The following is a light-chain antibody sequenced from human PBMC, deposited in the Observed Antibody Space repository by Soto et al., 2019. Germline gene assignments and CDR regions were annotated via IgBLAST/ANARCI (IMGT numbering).Light chain of an antibody. J-gene: IGLJ2*01. Sequence: QAVVTKPPSASGTPGQRVTISCSGSSSNIGTNTVPWYQQLPGAAPKLLIYSDNQRASGVPDRFSGSKSGTSASLAISGLQSEDEADYYCAAWDVSLVVFGGGTKLTVL. CDR2: SDN. V-gene: IGLV1-44*01. CDR1: SSNIGTNT. CDR3: AAWDVSLVV.